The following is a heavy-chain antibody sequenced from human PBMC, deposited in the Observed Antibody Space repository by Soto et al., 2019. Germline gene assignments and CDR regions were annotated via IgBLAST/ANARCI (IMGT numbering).Heavy chain of an antibody. D-gene: IGHD1-20*01. Sequence: QVQLVQSGAEVKKPGASVKVSCKASGYTFTSYDINWVRQATGQGLEWMGWMNPNTGNTGYAQKFXTRVTMPRNTSITTAYMELSSLRSEDTALYYCAREITGKFPNWGQGTLVTVSS. CDR1: GYTFTSYD. J-gene: IGHJ4*02. CDR3: AREITGKFPN. CDR2: MNPNTGNT. V-gene: IGHV1-8*01.